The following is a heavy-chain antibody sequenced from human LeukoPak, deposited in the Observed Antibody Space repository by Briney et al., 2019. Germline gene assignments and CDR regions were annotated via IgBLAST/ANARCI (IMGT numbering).Heavy chain of an antibody. D-gene: IGHD1-14*01. Sequence: SETLSLTCTVSGGSISSYYWSWIRHPPGKGLEWIGYIYYSGSTNYNPSLKSRVTISVDTSKNPFSLNLSSVTAADTAVYYCPRAIPGGYYFDYWGQGTLVTVSS. J-gene: IGHJ4*02. CDR3: PRAIPGGYYFDY. V-gene: IGHV4-59*08. CDR1: GGSISSYY. CDR2: IYYSGST.